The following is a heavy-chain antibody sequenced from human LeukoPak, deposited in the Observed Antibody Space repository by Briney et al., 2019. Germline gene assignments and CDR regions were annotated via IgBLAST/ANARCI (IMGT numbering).Heavy chain of an antibody. V-gene: IGHV3-53*01. J-gene: IGHJ3*02. D-gene: IGHD6-13*01. CDR2: IYSGGST. Sequence: PGRSLRLSCAASGFTVSSNYMSWVRQAPGKGLEWVSVIYSGGSTYYADSVKGRFTISRDNPKNTLYLQMNSLRAEDTAVYYCARTAAGRPAGAFDIWGQGTMVTVSS. CDR3: ARTAAGRPAGAFDI. CDR1: GFTVSSNY.